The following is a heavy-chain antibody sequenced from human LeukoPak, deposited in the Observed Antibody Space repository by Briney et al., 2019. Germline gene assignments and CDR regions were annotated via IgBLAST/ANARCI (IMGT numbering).Heavy chain of an antibody. V-gene: IGHV3-11*01. CDR3: ARERADALDI. J-gene: IGHJ3*02. Sequence: PGGSLRLSCAASGFTFSDFHMCWIRQAPGKGLEWVSFSSMSGSTIFYADSVKGRFTISRDNAKNSLYLQMNSLRAEDTAVYYCARERADALDIWGPGTMVTVSS. CDR2: SSMSGSTI. CDR1: GFTFSDFH.